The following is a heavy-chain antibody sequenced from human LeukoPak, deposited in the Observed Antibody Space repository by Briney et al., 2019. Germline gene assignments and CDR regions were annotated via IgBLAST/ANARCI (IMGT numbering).Heavy chain of an antibody. Sequence: GGSLRLSCAASGFTFSSYAMSWVRQAPGKGLEWVSTIRGSGGSTYYADSVKGRFTISRDNSKNTLYLQMNSLRAEDTAVYYCAKDGYDYVWGSYRYSDYWGQGTLVTVSS. J-gene: IGHJ4*02. D-gene: IGHD3-16*02. CDR2: IRGSGGST. CDR1: GFTFSSYA. V-gene: IGHV3-23*01. CDR3: AKDGYDYVWGSYRYSDY.